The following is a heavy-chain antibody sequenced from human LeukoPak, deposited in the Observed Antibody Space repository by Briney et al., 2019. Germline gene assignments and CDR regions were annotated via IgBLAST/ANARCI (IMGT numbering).Heavy chain of an antibody. CDR1: GFTFSDA. V-gene: IGHV3-23*01. J-gene: IGHJ4*02. CDR2: ISGSGGSS. D-gene: IGHD1-1*01. CDR3: AKITTN. Sequence: GGSLRLSCAASGFTFSDAWMSWVRQAPGKGLEWVSTISGSGGSSYYADSVKGRFTISRDDSKNTLYLQMHSLRAEDTAVYYCAKITTNWGQGTLVTVSS.